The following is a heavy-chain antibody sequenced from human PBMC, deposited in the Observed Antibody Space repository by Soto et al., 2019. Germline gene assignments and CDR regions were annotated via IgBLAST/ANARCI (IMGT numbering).Heavy chain of an antibody. V-gene: IGHV1-69*01. J-gene: IGHJ5*02. CDR1: GSTFSSYA. CDR3: ASAVVVAATFDL. D-gene: IGHD2-15*01. CDR2: IIPIFGTA. Sequence: QVQLVQSGAEVKKPGSSVTVSCKASGSTFSSYAISWVRQAPGQGLEWMGGIIPIFGTANYAQKFQGRVTITADESTSTAYMELGSLRSEDTAVYYCASAVVVAATFDLWGQGTLVTVSS.